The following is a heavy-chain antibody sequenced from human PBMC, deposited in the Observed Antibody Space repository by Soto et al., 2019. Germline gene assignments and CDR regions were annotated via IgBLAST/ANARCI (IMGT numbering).Heavy chain of an antibody. V-gene: IGHV4-34*01. Sequence: QVQLQQWGAGLLKPSETLPLTCAVYGGSFSGYYWSWIRQPPGKGLEWFGEINHSGSTNYNPSLKSRVTISVDTSKNQFALKRSSVTASDTAVYYCARGRRFLECLLSYNWFDPWGQGTMVTVSS. CDR1: GGSFSGYY. CDR3: ARGRRFLECLLSYNWFDP. J-gene: IGHJ5*02. CDR2: INHSGST. D-gene: IGHD3-3*01.